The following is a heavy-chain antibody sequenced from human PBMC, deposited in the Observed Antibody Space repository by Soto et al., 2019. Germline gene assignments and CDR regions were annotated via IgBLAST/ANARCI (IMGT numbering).Heavy chain of an antibody. V-gene: IGHV4-34*01. J-gene: IGHJ4*02. CDR3: ARGVSIMLAAQGDASDKYYFDS. CDR1: GGSFSGYY. D-gene: IGHD6-25*01. CDR2: VNHSGDS. Sequence: QVQLQQWGAGLLKPSETLSLTCAVYGGSFSGYYWSWIRQSPGTGLEWIGEVNHSGDSNQNPSLKSRVTISADTSKNQFSLKLRSVTAADTAIYYCARGVSIMLAAQGDASDKYYFDSWGRGTLVTVSS.